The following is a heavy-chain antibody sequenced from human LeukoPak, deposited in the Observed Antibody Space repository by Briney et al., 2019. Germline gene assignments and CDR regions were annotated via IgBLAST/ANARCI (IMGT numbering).Heavy chain of an antibody. V-gene: IGHV4-30-2*01. Sequence: SQTLSLTCTVSGGSISSGGYYWSWIRQPPGKGLGWIGYIYHSGSTYYNPSLKSRVTISVDRSKNQFSLKLSSVTAADTAVYYCATNIEYSSSPNAFDIWGQGTMVTVSS. CDR3: ATNIEYSSSPNAFDI. CDR1: GGSISSGGYY. CDR2: IYHSGST. D-gene: IGHD6-6*01. J-gene: IGHJ3*02.